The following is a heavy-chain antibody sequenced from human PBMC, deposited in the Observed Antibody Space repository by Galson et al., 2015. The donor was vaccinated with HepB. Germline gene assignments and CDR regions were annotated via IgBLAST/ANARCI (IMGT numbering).Heavy chain of an antibody. Sequence: ETLSLTCTVSGGSISSSFYYWGWIRQPPGKGLEWIGNIYYTGSTYYNPSLKSRVTISGDTSKNQFSLKLSTVTAADTAVYYCARRDGSGSAFWDPWGQGTPVTVSS. V-gene: IGHV4-39*01. J-gene: IGHJ5*02. CDR3: ARRDGSGSAFWDP. CDR1: GGSISSSFYY. CDR2: IYYTGST. D-gene: IGHD3-10*01.